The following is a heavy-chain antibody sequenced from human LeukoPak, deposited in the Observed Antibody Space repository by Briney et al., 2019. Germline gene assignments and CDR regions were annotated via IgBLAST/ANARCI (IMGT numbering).Heavy chain of an antibody. V-gene: IGHV3-11*01. D-gene: IGHD6-13*01. Sequence: GGSLRLSCAASGFTFSNYAMSWVRQAPGKGLEWVSYISSSGSTIYYADSVKGRFTISRDNAKNSLYLQMNSLRAEDTAVYYCAALGQQLGFDYWGQGTLVTVSS. J-gene: IGHJ4*02. CDR2: ISSSGSTI. CDR3: AALGQQLGFDY. CDR1: GFTFSNYA.